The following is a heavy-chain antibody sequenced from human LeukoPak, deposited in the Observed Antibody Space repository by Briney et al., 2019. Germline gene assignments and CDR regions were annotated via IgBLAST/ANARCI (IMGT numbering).Heavy chain of an antibody. CDR3: ASITIFGVADY. Sequence: GGSLRLSCAASGFTFSDYYMSWIRQAPGKGLEWVSYISSSGSTIYYADSVKGRFTISRDNAKNSLYLQMNSLRAEDTAVYYCASITIFGVADYWGQGTLVTVSS. CDR2: ISSSGSTI. J-gene: IGHJ4*02. CDR1: GFTFSDYY. D-gene: IGHD3-3*01. V-gene: IGHV3-11*01.